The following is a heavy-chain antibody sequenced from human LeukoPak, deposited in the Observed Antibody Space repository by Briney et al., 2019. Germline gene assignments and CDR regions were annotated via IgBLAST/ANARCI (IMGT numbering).Heavy chain of an antibody. V-gene: IGHV3-23*01. Sequence: GGSLRLSCPACGVTDSGVTFKNYDMSWVRQAPGKGLEWVSAVSGSGASTYYSDSVKGRFTISRDNSKSTVYLQVNSLRVEVSALYFCAKDSLIVHPIASYSNWFDPWGQGTRVTVSS. CDR3: AKDSLIVHPIASYSNWFDP. D-gene: IGHD2-21*01. J-gene: IGHJ5*02. CDR2: VSGSGAST. CDR1: GVTFKNYD.